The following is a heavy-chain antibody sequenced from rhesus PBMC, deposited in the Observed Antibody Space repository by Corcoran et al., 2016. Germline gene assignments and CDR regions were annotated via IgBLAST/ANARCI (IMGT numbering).Heavy chain of an antibody. CDR2: IYWDDDK. J-gene: IGHJ4*01. D-gene: IGHD6-31*01. CDR3: AREYSSGWTPYFDY. CDR1: GFSLTTSGMG. Sequence: QVTLKESGPALVKPTPTLTLTCPFSGFSLTTSGMGVGWLHQPPGKALEWLALIYWDDDKRYSTSLKSRLTISKDTSKNQVVLTMTNMDPVDTATYYCAREYSSGWTPYFDYWGQGVLVTVSS. V-gene: IGHV2-174*01.